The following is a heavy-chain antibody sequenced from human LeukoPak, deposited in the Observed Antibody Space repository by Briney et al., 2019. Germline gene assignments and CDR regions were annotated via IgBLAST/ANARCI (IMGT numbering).Heavy chain of an antibody. V-gene: IGHV3-66*01. Sequence: GGSLRLSCAASGFTVSSNYMSWVRQAPGKGLEWVSLIYSGGSTDYADSVKGRFTISRDNSKNTLYLQMNSLRAEDTAVYYCARSPPLVGASNEDIWGQGTMVTVSS. J-gene: IGHJ3*02. CDR3: ARSPPLVGASNEDI. CDR2: IYSGGST. CDR1: GFTVSSNY. D-gene: IGHD1-26*01.